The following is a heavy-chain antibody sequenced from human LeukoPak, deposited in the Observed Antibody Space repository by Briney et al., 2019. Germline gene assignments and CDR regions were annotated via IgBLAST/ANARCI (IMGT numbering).Heavy chain of an antibody. CDR1: GFTFSSYA. J-gene: IGHJ5*02. V-gene: IGHV3-30-3*01. CDR2: ISYDGSNK. CDR3: ARDGGGYQLPLGWFDP. Sequence: PGGSLRLSCAASGFTFSSYAMHWARQAPGKGLEWVAVISYDGSNKYYADSVKGRFTISRDNSKNTLYLQMNSLGAEDTAVYYCARDGGGYQLPLGWFDPWGQGTLVTVSS. D-gene: IGHD2-2*01.